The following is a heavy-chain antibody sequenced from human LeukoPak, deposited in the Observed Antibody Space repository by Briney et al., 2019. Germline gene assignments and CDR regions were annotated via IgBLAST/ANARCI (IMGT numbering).Heavy chain of an antibody. CDR1: GVSISSSYSY. Sequence: SETLSLTCTVSGVSISSSYSYWGWIRQPPGMGLEWIGSIYYTGNTYYNASLKSQVSISIDTSKNQFSLKLTSVTAADTAVYYCARDLERWLQMGEDAFDIWGQGTMVTVSS. CDR3: ARDLERWLQMGEDAFDI. V-gene: IGHV4-39*02. D-gene: IGHD5-24*01. J-gene: IGHJ3*02. CDR2: IYYTGNT.